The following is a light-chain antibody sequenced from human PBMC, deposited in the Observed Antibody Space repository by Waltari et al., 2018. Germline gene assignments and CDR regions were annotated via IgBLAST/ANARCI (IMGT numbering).Light chain of an antibody. J-gene: IGKJ2*01. V-gene: IGKV3-15*01. Sequence: EIVMTQSPATLSVSHGGGATLSCRASRAIASNVAWYQQRPGQPLRLLIFDASTRATGIPERFSGSWSGPEFTLTISSLQSEDSAVYFCQQFNTGYSFGQGTKLEI. CDR3: QQFNTGYS. CDR2: DAS. CDR1: RAIASN.